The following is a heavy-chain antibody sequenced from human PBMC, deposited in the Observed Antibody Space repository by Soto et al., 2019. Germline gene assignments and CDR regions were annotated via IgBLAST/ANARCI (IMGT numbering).Heavy chain of an antibody. CDR3: ARAFDILTRYYFDY. J-gene: IGHJ4*02. Sequence: QVQLQESGPGLVKPSQTLSLTCTVSGGSISSGDYYWSWIRQPPGKGLEWIGYIYYSGSTYYNPSLKRRVTISVDTSKHQFSLKLSSVTAADTAVYYCARAFDILTRYYFDYWGQGTLVTVSS. CDR1: GGSISSGDYY. D-gene: IGHD3-9*01. V-gene: IGHV4-30-4*01. CDR2: IYYSGST.